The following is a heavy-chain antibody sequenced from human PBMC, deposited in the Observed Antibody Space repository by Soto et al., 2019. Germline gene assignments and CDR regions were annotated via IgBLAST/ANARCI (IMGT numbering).Heavy chain of an antibody. V-gene: IGHV3-23*01. CDR2: ISVSGSST. D-gene: IGHD3-22*01. CDR1: GFIFIKNA. Sequence: GGSLRLSCASSGFIFIKNAMNWVRQAPGQGLEWVSGISVSGSSTYYADSVKGRFTISRDNSKNTLNLQMNSLRAEDTAVYYCVKVYYDSSDTQSGFDYWGQGTLVTVSS. CDR3: VKVYYDSSDTQSGFDY. J-gene: IGHJ4*02.